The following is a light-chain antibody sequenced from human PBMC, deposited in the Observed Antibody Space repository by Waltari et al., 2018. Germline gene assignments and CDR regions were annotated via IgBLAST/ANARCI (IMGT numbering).Light chain of an antibody. Sequence: QSALTQPPSASGSPGQSVTISSPGTSRDVGGYNYVSWYQQPPGKAPKVMIYEVNKRPSGVPDRFSGSKSGNTASLTVAGLQAEDEADYYCSSYAGSNNLLFGGGTKLTVL. CDR1: SRDVGGYNY. CDR3: SSYAGSNNLL. CDR2: EVN. V-gene: IGLV2-8*01. J-gene: IGLJ2*01.